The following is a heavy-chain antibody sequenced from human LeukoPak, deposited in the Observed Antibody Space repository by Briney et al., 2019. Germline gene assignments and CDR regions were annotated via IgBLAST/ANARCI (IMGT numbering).Heavy chain of an antibody. CDR2: IYYSGST. CDR1: GGSISSSSYY. V-gene: IGHV4-61*01. D-gene: IGHD3-3*01. CDR3: ATIFGVDDDAFDI. J-gene: IGHJ3*02. Sequence: PSETLSLTCTVSGGSISSSSYYWSWIRQPPGKGLEWIGYIYYSGSTNYNPSLKSRVTISVDTSKNQFSLKLSSVTAADTAVYYCATIFGVDDDAFDIWGQGTMVTVSS.